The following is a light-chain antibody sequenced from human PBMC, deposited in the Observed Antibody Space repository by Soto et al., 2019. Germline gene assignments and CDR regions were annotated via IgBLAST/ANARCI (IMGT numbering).Light chain of an antibody. CDR1: TGAVTSGHY. J-gene: IGLJ2*01. V-gene: IGLV7-43*01. Sequence: QTVVTQEPSLTVSPGGTVTLTCASSTGAVTSGHYPNWDQQKPGQVPKSLIYSTSDKPSWTPARFSGSLLGGKAALTLSSVQPEDEAEYYCLLYCGGALVVFGGGTKLTVL. CDR3: LLYCGGALVV. CDR2: STS.